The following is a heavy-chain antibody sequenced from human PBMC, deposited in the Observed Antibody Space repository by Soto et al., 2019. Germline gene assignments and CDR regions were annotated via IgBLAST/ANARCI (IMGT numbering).Heavy chain of an antibody. CDR3: GPEGGGGGTYYFDS. CDR2: ILPIFGAA. D-gene: IGHD3-16*01. Sequence: QVPLVQSGAEVKKPGSSVKVSCRASGVTFTNYAISWVRQAPGQGLEWVGGILPIFGAASYAQKFQGRVTITADTSTYTAYLELSSLRSEDTAVYYWGPEGGGGGTYYFDSWGQGTLVTVSS. V-gene: IGHV1-69*06. CDR1: GVTFTNYA. J-gene: IGHJ4*02.